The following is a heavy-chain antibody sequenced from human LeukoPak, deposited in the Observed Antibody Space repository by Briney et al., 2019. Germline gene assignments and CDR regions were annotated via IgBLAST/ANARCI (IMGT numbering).Heavy chain of an antibody. CDR2: IYHSGST. D-gene: IGHD6-19*01. CDR1: GGSISSSNW. V-gene: IGHV4-4*02. CDR3: AGGGWEPNHAFDI. Sequence: PSGTLSLTCAVSGGSISSSNWWSWVRQPPGKGLEWIGEIYHSGSTYYNPSLKSRVTISVDTSKNQFSLKLSSVTAADTAVYYCAGGGWEPNHAFDIWGQGTMVTVSS. J-gene: IGHJ3*02.